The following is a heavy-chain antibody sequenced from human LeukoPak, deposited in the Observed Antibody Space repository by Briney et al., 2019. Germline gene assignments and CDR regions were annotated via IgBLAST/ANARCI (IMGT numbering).Heavy chain of an antibody. CDR1: GYTFTGYY. V-gene: IGHV1-2*02. CDR2: INPNSGGT. D-gene: IGHD3-22*01. Sequence: ASVKVSCKASGYTFTGYYMHWVRQAPGQGLEWIGWINPNSGGTNYAQKFQGRVTMTRDTSISTAYMELSRLRSDDTAVYYCARSTYYDSSGYYYFGYWGQGTLVTVSS. J-gene: IGHJ4*02. CDR3: ARSTYYDSSGYYYFGY.